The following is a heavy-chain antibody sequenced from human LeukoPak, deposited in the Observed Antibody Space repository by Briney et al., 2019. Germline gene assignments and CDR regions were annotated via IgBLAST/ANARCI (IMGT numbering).Heavy chain of an antibody. CDR2: SRNKAKSYTT. CDR1: GFTFSDHF. Sequence: GGSLSLSCAVSGFTFSDHFLDWVRQAPGKGLEWVGRSRNKAKSYTTEYAASVKGRFTISRDDSKNSLYLQMNSLKTEDTAVYYCVRVGSVAGSDYLDYWGQGTLVTVSS. V-gene: IGHV3-72*01. D-gene: IGHD6-19*01. J-gene: IGHJ4*02. CDR3: VRVGSVAGSDYLDY.